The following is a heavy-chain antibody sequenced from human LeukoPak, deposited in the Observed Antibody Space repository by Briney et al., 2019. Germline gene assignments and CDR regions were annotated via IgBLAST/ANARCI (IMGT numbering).Heavy chain of an antibody. D-gene: IGHD3-10*01. CDR3: ARHYYGSGSYYNSPNY. CDR1: GFTFSSYE. Sequence: GGSLRLSCAASGFTFSSYEMNWVRQAPGKGLEWVSSISSSSSYIYYADSVKGRFTISRDNAKNSLYLQMNSLRAEDTALYYCARHYYGSGSYYNSPNYWGQGTLVTVSS. J-gene: IGHJ4*02. V-gene: IGHV3-21*04. CDR2: ISSSSSYI.